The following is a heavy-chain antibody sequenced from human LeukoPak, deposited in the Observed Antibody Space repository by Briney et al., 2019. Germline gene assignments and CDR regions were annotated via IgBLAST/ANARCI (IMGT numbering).Heavy chain of an antibody. V-gene: IGHV4-38-2*01. CDR3: ARGLDPGIAAAPIDY. CDR2: IYHSGST. Sequence: SETLSLTCAVSGYSISSGYYWGWIRQPPGKGLEWIGSIYHSGSTYYNPSLKSRVTISVDTSKNQSSLKLSSVTAADTAVYYCARGLDPGIAAAPIDYWGQGTLVTVSS. J-gene: IGHJ4*02. D-gene: IGHD6-13*01. CDR1: GYSISSGYY.